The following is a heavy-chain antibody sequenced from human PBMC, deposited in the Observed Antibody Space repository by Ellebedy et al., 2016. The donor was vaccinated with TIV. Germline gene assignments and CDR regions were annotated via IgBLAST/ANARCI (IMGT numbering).Heavy chain of an antibody. J-gene: IGHJ4*02. CDR3: ARRGAVPGTLDN. CDR1: GFTFSGLW. CDR2: MNSDGSST. Sequence: GESLKISCGGSGFTFSGLWMHWVRQAPGKGLVWVSRMNSDGSSTKYADSVKGRFLISRDNAKNTLHLQMNSLRAEDTAVYYCARRGAVPGTLDNWGQGTLVTVSS. D-gene: IGHD2-15*01. V-gene: IGHV3-74*01.